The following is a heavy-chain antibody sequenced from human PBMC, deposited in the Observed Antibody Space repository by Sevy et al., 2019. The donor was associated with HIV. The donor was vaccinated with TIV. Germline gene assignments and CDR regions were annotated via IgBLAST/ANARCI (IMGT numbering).Heavy chain of an antibody. J-gene: IGHJ4*02. V-gene: IGHV4-4*07. CDR1: GGSISSYY. D-gene: IGHD3-10*01. CDR2: IYTSGST. CDR3: ARVGPRGSILVPPYYFDY. Sequence: SETLSLTCTVSGGSISSYYWSWIRQPAGKGLEWIGRIYTSGSTNYNPSLKSRVTMSVDTSKNQFSLKLSSVTAADTAVYYCARVGPRGSILVPPYYFDYWGQGTLVTVSS.